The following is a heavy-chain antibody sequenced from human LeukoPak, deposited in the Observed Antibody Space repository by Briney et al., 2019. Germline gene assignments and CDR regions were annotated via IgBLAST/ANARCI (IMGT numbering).Heavy chain of an antibody. V-gene: IGHV4-34*01. CDR3: ARGRSWHYGAFDL. D-gene: IGHD4-17*01. CDR1: GGSFSGYY. Sequence: SETLSLTCAAYGGSFSGYYWSWIRQPPGKGLEWIGEINHSGNTNYNPSLKSRVTISADTSKNQFSLKLSTVTAADTAVYYCARGRSWHYGAFDLWGQGTMVTVSS. CDR2: INHSGNT. J-gene: IGHJ3*01.